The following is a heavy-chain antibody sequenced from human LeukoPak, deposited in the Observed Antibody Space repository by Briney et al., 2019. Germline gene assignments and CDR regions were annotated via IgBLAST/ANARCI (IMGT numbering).Heavy chain of an antibody. D-gene: IGHD2-2*01. Sequence: GASVKVSCKASGGTFSSYAISWVRQAPGQGLEWMGRIIPILGIANYAQKFQGRVTITADKSTSTAYMELSSLRSEDTAVYYCAREGGGWCSSTRCYGARSSYFDYWGQGTLVTVSS. CDR1: GGTFSSYA. CDR3: AREGGGWCSSTRCYGARSSYFDY. J-gene: IGHJ4*02. CDR2: IIPILGIA. V-gene: IGHV1-69*04.